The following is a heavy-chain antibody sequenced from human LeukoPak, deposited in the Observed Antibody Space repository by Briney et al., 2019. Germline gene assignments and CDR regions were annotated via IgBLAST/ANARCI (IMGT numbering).Heavy chain of an antibody. CDR1: GFTFGGYA. J-gene: IGHJ5*02. CDR3: AKAPTTVTNNWFDP. CDR2: ISVDSSHT. D-gene: IGHD4-17*01. Sequence: GGSLRLSCAASGFTFGGYAMSWVRQAPGKGLEWVSAISVDSSHTYYADSVKGRFTISRDNSKNTLYLQMNSLRVEDTAVYYCAKAPTTVTNNWFDPWGHGTLVTVSS. V-gene: IGHV3-23*01.